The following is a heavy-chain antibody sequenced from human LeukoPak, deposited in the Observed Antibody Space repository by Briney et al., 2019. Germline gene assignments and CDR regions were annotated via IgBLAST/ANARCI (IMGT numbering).Heavy chain of an antibody. CDR1: GYTFTSYA. Sequence: ASVKVSCKASGYTFTSYAIHWVRQAPGQRLEWMGWISAGNGNTKYSQNFQGRVTFISNTSATTAFMELSSLRSEDAAAYYCARGSGSGSNDYWGQGTLVTVSS. V-gene: IGHV1-3*01. D-gene: IGHD1-26*01. CDR3: ARGSGSGSNDY. CDR2: ISAGNGNT. J-gene: IGHJ4*02.